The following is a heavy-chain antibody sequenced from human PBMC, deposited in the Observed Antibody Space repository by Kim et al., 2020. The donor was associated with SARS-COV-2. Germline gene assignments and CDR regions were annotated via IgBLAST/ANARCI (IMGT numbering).Heavy chain of an antibody. V-gene: IGHV7-4-1*02. J-gene: IGHJ4*02. CDR2: INTNTGNP. Sequence: ASVKVSCKASGYTFTSYAMNWVRQAPGQGLEWMGWINTNTGNPTYAQGFTGRFVFSLDTSVSTAYLQISSLKAEDTAVYYCARDAARMYSSGWYKGQGFDYWGQGTLVTVSS. D-gene: IGHD6-19*01. CDR3: ARDAARMYSSGWYKGQGFDY. CDR1: GYTFTSYA.